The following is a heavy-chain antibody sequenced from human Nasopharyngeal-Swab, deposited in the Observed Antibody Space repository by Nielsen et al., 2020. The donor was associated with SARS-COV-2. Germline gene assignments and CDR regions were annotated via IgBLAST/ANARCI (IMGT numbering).Heavy chain of an antibody. CDR1: GFTFSRFG. V-gene: IGHV3-23*01. CDR3: AKDVRPYCSSTSCYIREDY. CDR2: ISASGVTT. Sequence: GESLKISCAASGFTFSRFGMGWVRQAPGKGLEWVSAISASGVTTYYADSVKGRFTISRDNSKSTLYLQMNSLRAEDTAVYYCAKDVRPYCSSTSCYIREDYWGQGTLVTVSS. D-gene: IGHD2-2*02. J-gene: IGHJ4*02.